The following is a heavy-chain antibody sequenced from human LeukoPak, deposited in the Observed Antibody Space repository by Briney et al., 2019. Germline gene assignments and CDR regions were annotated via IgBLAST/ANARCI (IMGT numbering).Heavy chain of an antibody. V-gene: IGHV3-30*04. J-gene: IGHJ4*02. CDR1: GFTFSSYA. Sequence: GGSLRLSCAASGFTFSSYAMHWVRQAPGKGLEWVAVISYDGSNKYYADSVKGRFTISRDNPKNTLYLQMNSLRAEDTAVYYCARDPSSSWYFDYWGQGTLVTVSS. D-gene: IGHD6-13*01. CDR3: ARDPSSSWYFDY. CDR2: ISYDGSNK.